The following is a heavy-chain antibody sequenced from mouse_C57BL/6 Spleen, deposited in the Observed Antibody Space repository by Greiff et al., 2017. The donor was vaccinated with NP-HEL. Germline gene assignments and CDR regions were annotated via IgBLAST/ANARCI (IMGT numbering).Heavy chain of an antibody. CDR2: IDPSDSYT. CDR1: GYTFTSYW. CDR3: ARAGGNYGGRWYFDV. Sequence: QVQLKQSGAELVMPGASVKLSCKASGYTFTSYWMHWVKQRPGQGLEWIGEIDPSDSYTNYNQKFKGKSTLTVDKSSSTAYMQLSSLTSEDSAVYYCARAGGNYGGRWYFDVWGTGTTVTVSS. J-gene: IGHJ1*03. V-gene: IGHV1-69*01. D-gene: IGHD2-1*01.